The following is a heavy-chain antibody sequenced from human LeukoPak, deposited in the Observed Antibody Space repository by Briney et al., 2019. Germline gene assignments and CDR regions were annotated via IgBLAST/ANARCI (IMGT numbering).Heavy chain of an antibody. CDR1: GDSFSSYY. D-gene: IGHD1-26*01. J-gene: IGHJ4*02. CDR3: ARHSGLYSDFYFDY. V-gene: IGHV4-59*08. Sequence: SETLSLTCTVSGDSFSSYYWSWIRQSPGKGLEWIAYISDSGSTNHNPSLKSRVTISVDTSKKQLSLKPSSVTAADTAVYYCARHSGLYSDFYFDYWGQGTLVTVSS. CDR2: ISDSGST.